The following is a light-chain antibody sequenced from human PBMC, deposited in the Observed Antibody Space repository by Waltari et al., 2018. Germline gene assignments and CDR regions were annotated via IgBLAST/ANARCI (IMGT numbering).Light chain of an antibody. CDR1: QSVNKY. J-gene: IGKJ4*01. CDR2: DAS. CDR3: QQRANWPLT. Sequence: EIVLTQSPATLSLSPGERVTLSCRATQSVNKYLAWYQQKPGQAPRLLIYDASIRAPGIPARFSGSGSGTDFTLTISSLEPEDFAVYYCQQRANWPLTFGGGTKVEI. V-gene: IGKV3-11*01.